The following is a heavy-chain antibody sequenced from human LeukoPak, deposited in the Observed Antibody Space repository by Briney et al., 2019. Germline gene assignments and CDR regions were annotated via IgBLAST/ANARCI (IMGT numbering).Heavy chain of an antibody. V-gene: IGHV3-74*01. CDR1: GFTFSSYW. CDR3: ARDQGSSWFDY. D-gene: IGHD6-13*01. J-gene: IGHJ4*02. Sequence: GGSLRLSCAAPGFTFSSYWMHWVRQAPGKGLVWVSRINSDGSSTSYADSVKGRFTISRDNAKNTLYLQMNSLRAEDTAVYYCARDQGSSWFDYWGPGTLVTVSS. CDR2: INSDGSST.